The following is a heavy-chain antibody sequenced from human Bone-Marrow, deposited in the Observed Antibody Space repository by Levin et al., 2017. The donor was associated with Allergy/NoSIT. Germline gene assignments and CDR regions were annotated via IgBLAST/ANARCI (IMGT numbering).Heavy chain of an antibody. Sequence: GESLKISCTASGFPFGDYAMSWFRQAPGKGLEWVGFIRSKAYGGTTEYAASVKGRFTISRDDSKSIAYLQMNSLKTEDTAVYYCTRDQVDFWSGYGYYYYYGMDVWGQGTTVTVSS. J-gene: IGHJ6*02. CDR3: TRDQVDFWSGYGYYYYYGMDV. CDR1: GFPFGDYA. V-gene: IGHV3-49*03. D-gene: IGHD3-3*01. CDR2: IRSKAYGGTT.